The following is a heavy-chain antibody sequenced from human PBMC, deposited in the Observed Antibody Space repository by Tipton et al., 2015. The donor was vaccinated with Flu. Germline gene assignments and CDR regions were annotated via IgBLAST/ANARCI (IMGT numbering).Heavy chain of an antibody. CDR3: ARDEGVVNYYFGMDV. J-gene: IGHJ6*01. CDR2: IWYDGSNI. V-gene: IGHV3-33*01. CDR1: GFDFSAYG. Sequence: SLRLSCKVSGFDFSAYGMHWVRQAPGKGLEWVAVIWYDGSNIHYGDSVKGRFTVSRDNSRNTLYLQMNGLRAEDTAVYYCARDEGVVNYYFGMDVWGQGTTVTVSS.